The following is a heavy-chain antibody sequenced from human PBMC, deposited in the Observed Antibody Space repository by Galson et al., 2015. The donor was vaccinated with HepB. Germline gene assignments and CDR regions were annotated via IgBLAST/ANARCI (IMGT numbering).Heavy chain of an antibody. CDR2: IYYSGST. CDR1: GGSISSYY. D-gene: IGHD4-17*01. V-gene: IGHV4-59*01. Sequence: SETLSLTCTVSGGSISSYYWSWIRQPPGKGLEWIGYIYYSGSTNYNPSLKSRVTISVDTSKNQFSLKLSSVTAADTAVYYCARGQPRTRYGDYGGDGMDVWGQGTTVTVSS. J-gene: IGHJ6*02. CDR3: ARGQPRTRYGDYGGDGMDV.